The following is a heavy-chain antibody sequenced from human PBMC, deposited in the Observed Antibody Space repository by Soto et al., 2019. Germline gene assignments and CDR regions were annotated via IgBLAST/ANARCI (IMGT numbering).Heavy chain of an antibody. CDR1: GFTFSDYY. CDR3: TRSIPGTTSSDY. J-gene: IGHJ4*02. V-gene: IGHV3-72*01. D-gene: IGHD1-7*01. CDR2: SRDKGNSYST. Sequence: EVQLVESGGGLVQPGGSLRLSCAGSGFTFSDYYIDWVRQAPGKGLEWVGRSRDKGNSYSTDYAASVKGRFTISRDASKNSLYLQMSGLKPEDTALYYCTRSIPGTTSSDYWGQGTLVTVSS.